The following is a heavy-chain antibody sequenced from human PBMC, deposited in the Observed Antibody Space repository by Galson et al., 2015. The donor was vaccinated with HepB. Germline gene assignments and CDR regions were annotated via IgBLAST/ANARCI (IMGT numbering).Heavy chain of an antibody. Sequence: SLRLSCAASGFTFSSYTMNWVRQAPGKGLEWVAAVSYDRINKYYSDSLKGRFTISRDNSKNTLYLQMNSPRVEDTAVYYCARGRNYYDSTGSYDHWGQGTLVTVSS. CDR2: VSYDRINK. V-gene: IGHV3-30*03. CDR1: GFTFSSYT. J-gene: IGHJ4*02. CDR3: ARGRNYYDSTGSYDH. D-gene: IGHD3-22*01.